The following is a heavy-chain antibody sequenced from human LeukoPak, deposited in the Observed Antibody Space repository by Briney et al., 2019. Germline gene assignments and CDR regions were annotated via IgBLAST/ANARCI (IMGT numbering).Heavy chain of an antibody. CDR1: GGSISSYY. Sequence: PSETLSRNCTGSGGSISSYYWSWIRQPPGKGLEWIGYLYYSGTTNYNPSLKSRVTISVVTSKNQFSLKQSSVTAADTAVYYCVTYYDILTGNDAFDIWGQGTMVTVSS. CDR3: VTYYDILTGNDAFDI. V-gene: IGHV4-59*08. D-gene: IGHD3-9*01. J-gene: IGHJ3*02. CDR2: LYYSGTT.